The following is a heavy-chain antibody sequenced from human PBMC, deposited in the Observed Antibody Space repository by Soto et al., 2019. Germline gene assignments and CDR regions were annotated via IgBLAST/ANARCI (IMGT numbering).Heavy chain of an antibody. CDR2: INPISGDT. CDR1: Y. D-gene: IGHD2-2*01. Sequence: YRRWVRHAKGQGLEWMGWINPISGDTNYAQKFQGRVTMTRDTSISTAYMDLSSLISADTAVYYCASVRRSPYATAVRGQRTTVPGS. J-gene: IGHJ6*02. CDR3: ASVRRSPYATAV. V-gene: IGHV1-2*02.